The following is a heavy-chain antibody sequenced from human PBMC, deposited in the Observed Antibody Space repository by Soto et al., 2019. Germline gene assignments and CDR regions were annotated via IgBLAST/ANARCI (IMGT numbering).Heavy chain of an antibody. D-gene: IGHD6-19*01. J-gene: IGHJ4*02. CDR3: ARASSGWSTETTFDY. V-gene: IGHV1-69*13. CDR1: GGTFSSYA. CDR2: IIPIFGTA. Sequence: VASVKVSCKASGGTFSSYAISWVRQAPGQGLEWMGGIIPIFGTANYAQKFQGRVTITADESTSTAYMELSSLRSEDTAVYYCARASSGWSTETTFDYWGQGTLVTVSS.